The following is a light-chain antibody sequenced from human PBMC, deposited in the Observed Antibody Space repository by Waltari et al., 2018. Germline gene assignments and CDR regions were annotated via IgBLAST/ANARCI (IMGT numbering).Light chain of an antibody. CDR2: DVN. J-gene: IGLJ2*01. Sequence: QSDLTQPRSVSGSPGQSVTIACTGTSRNVGGYDFVSWYQQNPGKAPKLMIYDVNMRPSGVPDRFSGSKSGNTASLTISGLQAEDEADYYCCSYEGSYSMVFGGGTRLTVL. CDR1: SRNVGGYDF. V-gene: IGLV2-11*01. CDR3: CSYEGSYSMV.